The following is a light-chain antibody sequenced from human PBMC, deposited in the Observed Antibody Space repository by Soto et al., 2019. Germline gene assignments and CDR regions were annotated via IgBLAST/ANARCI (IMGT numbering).Light chain of an antibody. CDR3: MQGTHWTRT. Sequence: VRTQSPLSMPVTLGQPASISCGSSQSRVHSDGNTYLNWFQQRPGQSPRRXXYKVSNRDSGVPDRFSGSGSGTDFTLKINRVQDEDVGVYYCMQGTHWTRTFGQGTKVDIK. J-gene: IGKJ1*01. CDR1: QSRVHSDGNTY. CDR2: KVS. V-gene: IGKV2-30*02.